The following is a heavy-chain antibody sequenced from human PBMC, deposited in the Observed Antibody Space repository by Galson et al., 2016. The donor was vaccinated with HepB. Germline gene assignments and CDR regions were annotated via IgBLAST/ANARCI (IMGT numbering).Heavy chain of an antibody. J-gene: IGHJ6*02. CDR2: ISSDSNYI. V-gene: IGHV3-21*01. D-gene: IGHD6-6*01. CDR3: AKDLGSWRPRDYYYGMDV. CDR1: EFPFSIYT. Sequence: SLRLSCAASEFPFSIYTMNWVRQAPGKGLEWVSSISSDSNYIYYAESVKGRFTISRDNAKNSLYLQMNSLSAEDTAIYYCAKDLGSWRPRDYYYGMDVWGQGTTVTVSS.